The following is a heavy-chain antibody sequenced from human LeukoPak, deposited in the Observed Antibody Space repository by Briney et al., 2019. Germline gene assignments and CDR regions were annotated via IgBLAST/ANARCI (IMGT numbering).Heavy chain of an antibody. Sequence: GESLKISCKGSGYSFTSYWIGWVRQMPGQGLEWMGILYPGDSDTRYSPSYQGQVTIPADKTISTAYLQWRSLKASNTAMYYCARQRSSSWFDYWGQGTLVTVSS. V-gene: IGHV5-51*01. CDR1: GYSFTSYW. CDR3: ARQRSSSWFDY. J-gene: IGHJ4*02. CDR2: LYPGDSDT. D-gene: IGHD6-13*01.